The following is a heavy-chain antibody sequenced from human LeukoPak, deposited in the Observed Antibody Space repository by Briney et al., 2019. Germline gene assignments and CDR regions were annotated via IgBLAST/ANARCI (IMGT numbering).Heavy chain of an antibody. J-gene: IGHJ4*02. CDR2: IYYSGST. Sequence: SETLSLTCTVSGGSISSYYWSWIRQPPGKGLEWIGYIYYSGSTNYNPSLKSRVTISVDTSKNQFSLKLSSVTAADTAVYYCARVLLRRGYFDYWGQGTLVTVSS. CDR1: GGSISSYY. CDR3: ARVLLRRGYFDY. D-gene: IGHD3-10*01. V-gene: IGHV4-59*01.